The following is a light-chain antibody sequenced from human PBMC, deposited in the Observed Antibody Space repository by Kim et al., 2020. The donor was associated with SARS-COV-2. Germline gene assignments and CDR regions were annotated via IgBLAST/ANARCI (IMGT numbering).Light chain of an antibody. CDR1: SGSIASNY. Sequence: GKTVTISCTRSSGSIASNYVQWYQQRPGSSPATVIYEDNQRPSGVPDRFSGSIDSSSNSASLTISGLKTEDEADYYCRSYDSSNWVFGGGTQLTVL. J-gene: IGLJ3*02. CDR3: RSYDSSNWV. CDR2: EDN. V-gene: IGLV6-57*01.